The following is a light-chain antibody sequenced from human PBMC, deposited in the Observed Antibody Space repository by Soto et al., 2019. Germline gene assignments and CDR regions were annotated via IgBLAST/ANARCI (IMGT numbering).Light chain of an antibody. J-gene: IGLJ1*01. CDR1: SSDVGDYTY. Sequence: QSALTQPRSVSGSPGQSVTISCTGISSDVGDYTYVSWYQHHPGKAPQLIIYDVTKRPSGVPDRFSGSKSGNTASLTISGLQAEDEADYYCCSYAGNSYVFGTATKLTVL. V-gene: IGLV2-11*01. CDR3: CSYAGNSYV. CDR2: DVT.